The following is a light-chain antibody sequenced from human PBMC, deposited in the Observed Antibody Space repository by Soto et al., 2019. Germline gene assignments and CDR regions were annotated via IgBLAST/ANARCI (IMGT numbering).Light chain of an antibody. CDR2: DAS. CDR3: QQTYSDSRT. Sequence: IQMRQSPAMLSSYLVETVNITCRASQSISTYLNWYQQKPGKAPKLLIYDASSLQSGVPSRFGGSRSGTDYTLTISSLQPEDIATYYCQQTYSDSRTFGRGTKVDIK. V-gene: IGKV1-39*01. J-gene: IGKJ4*01. CDR1: QSISTY.